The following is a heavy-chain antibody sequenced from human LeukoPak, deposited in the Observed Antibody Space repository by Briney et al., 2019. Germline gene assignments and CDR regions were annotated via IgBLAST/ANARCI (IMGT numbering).Heavy chain of an antibody. CDR3: VKHASSYYDGSGSFDR. CDR2: ISWDSSKK. CDR1: GFYFDDYI. J-gene: IGHJ4*02. D-gene: IGHD3-22*01. Sequence: GGSLRLSCAASGFYFDDYIMHWVRQVPGKVPEWVAFISWDSSKKSYADSVKGRFTISRDNRRNSLSLQMNSLRTEDTALYYCVKHASSYYDGSGSFDRWGQGTLVTVS. V-gene: IGHV3-43*01.